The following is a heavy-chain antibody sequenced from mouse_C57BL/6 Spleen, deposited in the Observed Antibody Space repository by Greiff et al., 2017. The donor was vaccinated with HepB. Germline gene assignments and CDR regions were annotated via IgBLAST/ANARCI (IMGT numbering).Heavy chain of an antibody. CDR2: IYPRSGNT. CDR1: GYTFTSYG. Sequence: LVESGAELARPGASVKLSCKASGYTFTSYGISWVKQRTGQGLEWIGEIYPRSGNTYYNEKFKGKATLTADKSSSTAYMELRSLTSEDSAVYFCARWEITTVVADYWGQGTTLTVSS. CDR3: ARWEITTVVADY. V-gene: IGHV1-81*01. D-gene: IGHD1-1*01. J-gene: IGHJ2*01.